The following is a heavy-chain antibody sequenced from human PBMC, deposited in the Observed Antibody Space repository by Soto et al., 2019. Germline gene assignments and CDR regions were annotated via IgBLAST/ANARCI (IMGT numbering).Heavy chain of an antibody. CDR3: ARQRPWSGSHWTDDY. CDR1: GFTFTNYA. V-gene: IGHV3-23*01. CDR2: IKSGGGTT. Sequence: EVQLLESGGGLVQPGGSLRLSCAASGFTFTNYAMSWVRQAPGKGLEWVSAIKSGGGTTYYADSMKGRFTISRDNSKNTLYLQIYSLRVEDTAVYYCARQRPWSGSHWTDDYWGQGTLVTVSS. D-gene: IGHD3-10*01. J-gene: IGHJ4*02.